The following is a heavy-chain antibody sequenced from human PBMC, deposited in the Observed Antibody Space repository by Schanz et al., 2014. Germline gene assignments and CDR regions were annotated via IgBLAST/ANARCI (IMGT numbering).Heavy chain of an antibody. Sequence: GQLAESGGGLVQPGGSLRLSCAASGFTFSDYYMSWIRQAPGKGLEWVSSISSSSSYIYYADSVKGRFSISRDNAKNSLFLQMNRLRAEDTALYYCAIIGVMVAVAGTRADYWGQGTLVTVSS. D-gene: IGHD6-19*01. V-gene: IGHV3-11*06. J-gene: IGHJ4*02. CDR2: ISSSSSYI. CDR1: GFTFSDYY. CDR3: AIIGVMVAVAGTRADY.